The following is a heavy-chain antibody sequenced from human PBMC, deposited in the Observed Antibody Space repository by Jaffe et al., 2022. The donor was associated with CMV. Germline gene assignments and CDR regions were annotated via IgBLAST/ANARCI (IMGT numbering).Heavy chain of an antibody. Sequence: EVQLVESGGGLVQPGGSLRLSCAASGFTFSSYWMHWVRQAPGKGLVWVSRINSDGSSTSYADSVKGRFTISRDNAKNTLYLQMNSLRAEDTAVYYCARDPPLYSSSWYPLYGMDVWGQGTTVTVSS. CDR2: INSDGSST. D-gene: IGHD6-13*01. CDR3: ARDPPLYSSSWYPLYGMDV. CDR1: GFTFSSYW. V-gene: IGHV3-74*01. J-gene: IGHJ6*02.